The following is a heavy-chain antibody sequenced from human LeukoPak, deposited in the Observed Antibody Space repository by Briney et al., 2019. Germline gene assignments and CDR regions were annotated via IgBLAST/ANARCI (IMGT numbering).Heavy chain of an antibody. CDR2: IVVGSGNT. V-gene: IGHV1-58*02. Sequence: SVKVSCKASGFTFTSSAMQWVRQARGQRLEWIGWIVVGSGNTNYAQKFQERVTITRDMSTSTAYMELSSLRSEDTAVYCCAAKVVGATKPFDYWGQGTLVTVSS. J-gene: IGHJ4*02. CDR1: GFTFTSSA. D-gene: IGHD1-26*01. CDR3: AAKVVGATKPFDY.